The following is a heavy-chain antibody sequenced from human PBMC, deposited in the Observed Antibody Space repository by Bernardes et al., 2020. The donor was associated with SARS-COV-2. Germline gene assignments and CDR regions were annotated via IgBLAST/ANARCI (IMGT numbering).Heavy chain of an antibody. V-gene: IGHV3-21*04. Sequence: GGSLRLSCAASGFTFSSYSMKWVRQAPGKGLEWVSSISPGGDSTTHADSMKGRFTISRENAEKSLFLQMDSLRAEDTALYYCATGYHDNNGMGTWGQGTLVTVSS. CDR2: ISPGGDST. CDR1: GFTFSSYS. J-gene: IGHJ5*02. CDR3: ATGYHDNNGMGT. D-gene: IGHD3-22*01.